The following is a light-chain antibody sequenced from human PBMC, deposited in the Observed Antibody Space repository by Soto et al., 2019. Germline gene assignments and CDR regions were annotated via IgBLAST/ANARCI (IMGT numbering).Light chain of an antibody. J-gene: IGLJ1*01. CDR1: SSDVGGYNY. CDR2: DVT. Sequence: QSALTQPVSVSGSPGQSITISCTGTSSDVGGYNYVSWYQHHPGKAPKLIIYDVTSRPSGVSNPFSGSKSGNTASLTISGLQPEDEADYYCSSYTTSNTRQIAFGPGTKVTVL. CDR3: SSYTTSNTRQIA. V-gene: IGLV2-14*03.